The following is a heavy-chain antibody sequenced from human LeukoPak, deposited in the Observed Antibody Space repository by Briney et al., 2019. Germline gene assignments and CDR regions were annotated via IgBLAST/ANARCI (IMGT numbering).Heavy chain of an antibody. CDR1: GFTFSSYS. Sequence: GGSLRLSCAASGFTFSSYSMNWVRQAPGKGLEWVSYISSSSSTIYYADSVKGRFTISRDNAKNSLYLQMNSLRAEDTAVYYCASGYSYGSGDYWGQGTLVTVSS. CDR2: ISSSSSTI. D-gene: IGHD5-18*01. J-gene: IGHJ4*02. V-gene: IGHV3-48*04. CDR3: ASGYSYGSGDY.